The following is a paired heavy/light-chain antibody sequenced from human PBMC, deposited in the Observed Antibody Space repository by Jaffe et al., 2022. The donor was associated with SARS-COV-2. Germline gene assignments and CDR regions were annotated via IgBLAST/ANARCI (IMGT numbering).Heavy chain of an antibody. D-gene: IGHD1-26*01. Sequence: QITLKESGPTLVKPTQTLTLTCTCSGFSVATPGVGVGWIRQPPGKTLEWLTLTYWDDDKRYSPSLKSRLTITKDASKNQVVLIMTNMDPVDTATYYCAHRIVGSTIFDYWGQGILVTVSS. J-gene: IGHJ4*02. CDR1: GFSVATPGVG. CDR2: TYWDDDK. CDR3: AHRIVGSTIFDY. V-gene: IGHV2-5*02.
Light chain of an antibody. CDR2: GAS. Sequence: ETVLTQSPGTLSLSPGERVSLSCRASESVTAGYLAWYQQKPGQPPRLLIFGASQRATGIPDRFSGSGSGTDFTLTIDRLEPEDFAVYYCHQYHSSPWTFGQGTKVEIK. J-gene: IGKJ1*01. CDR1: ESVTAGY. CDR3: HQYHSSPWT. V-gene: IGKV3-20*01.